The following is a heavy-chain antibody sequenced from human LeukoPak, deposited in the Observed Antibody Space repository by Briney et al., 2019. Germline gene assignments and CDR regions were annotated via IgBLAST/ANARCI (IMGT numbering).Heavy chain of an antibody. J-gene: IGHJ5*02. CDR2: INHSGGT. D-gene: IGHD6-13*01. V-gene: IGHV4-34*01. CDR3: ARAGVGAAAGTYNWFDP. CDR1: GGSFSGYY. Sequence: SETLSLTCAVYGGSFSGYYWSWIRQPPGKGLEWIGEINHSGGTNYNPSLKSRVTISVDTSKNQFSLKLSSVTAADTAVYYCARAGVGAAAGTYNWFDPWGQGTLVTVSS.